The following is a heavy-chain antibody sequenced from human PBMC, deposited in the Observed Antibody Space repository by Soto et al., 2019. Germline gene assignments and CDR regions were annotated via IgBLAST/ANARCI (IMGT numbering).Heavy chain of an antibody. CDR3: ARVGVGHYEFDY. CDR2: IKTDGSST. D-gene: IGHD3-16*01. CDR1: GFTFSSYW. V-gene: IGHV3-74*01. Sequence: EVQLVESGGALVQPGGSLRLSCAASGFTFSSYWMHWVRQAPGEGLVWVSRIKTDGSSTSYADSVKGRFTISGDNAKNTMYLQMNSLRAEDTAVYYCARVGVGHYEFDYWGQGTLVTVSS. J-gene: IGHJ4*02.